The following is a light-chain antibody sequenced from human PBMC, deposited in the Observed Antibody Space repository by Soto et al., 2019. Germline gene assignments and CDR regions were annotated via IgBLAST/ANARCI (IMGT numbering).Light chain of an antibody. CDR2: EAT. CDR3: CSYAGGSTLV. V-gene: IGLV2-23*01. CDR1: SSDLGTYNL. J-gene: IGLJ3*02. Sequence: QSALTQPASVSGSPGQSITISCTGTSSDLGTYNLVSWYQQHPGKAPKLTIYEATKRPSGVSNRFSGSKSGNTASLTISGLQAEDEADYYCCSYAGGSTLVFGGGIKLTVL.